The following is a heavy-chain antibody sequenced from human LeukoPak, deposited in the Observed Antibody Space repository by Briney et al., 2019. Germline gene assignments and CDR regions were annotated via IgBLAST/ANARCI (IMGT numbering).Heavy chain of an antibody. Sequence: GGSLRLSCAASRFIFSNYYMSWIRQTPGERLEWIANIGTDGSSENYADSAKGRFTISRNNARNSLFLQMSSLRVEDTAVYFCARAGTYSGYKVFDTWGQGTLVTVAS. CDR3: ARAGTYSGYKVFDT. CDR1: RFIFSNYY. J-gene: IGHJ5*02. CDR2: IGTDGSSE. V-gene: IGHV3-11*01. D-gene: IGHD5-12*01.